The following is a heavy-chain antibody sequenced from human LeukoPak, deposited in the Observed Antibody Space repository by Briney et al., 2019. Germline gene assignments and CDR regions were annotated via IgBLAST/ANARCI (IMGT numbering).Heavy chain of an antibody. D-gene: IGHD1-14*01. CDR2: ISKSGSTK. J-gene: IGHJ4*02. CDR3: AREDGQTGYYFDY. Sequence: GGSLRLFCAASGFIFSSYEMIWFRQAPGKGLELVSYISKSGSTKYYADSVRGRFTISRDDPNTSLYLQMNSLRAEDTALYFCAREDGQTGYYFDYWGQGILVTVSS. V-gene: IGHV3-48*03. CDR1: GFIFSSYE.